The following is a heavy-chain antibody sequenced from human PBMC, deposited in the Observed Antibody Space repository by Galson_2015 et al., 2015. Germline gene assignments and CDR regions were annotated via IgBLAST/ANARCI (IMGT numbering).Heavy chain of an antibody. J-gene: IGHJ4*02. Sequence: SLRLSCAASGFTFSSYAMSWVRQAPGKGLEWVSAISGSGGSTYYADSVKGRFTISRDNSKNTLYLQMNSLRAEDTAVYYCAKARGQMSGITMVRGVIIGWGQGTLVTVSS. CDR1: GFTFSSYA. V-gene: IGHV3-23*01. CDR3: AKARGQMSGITMVRGVIIG. D-gene: IGHD3-10*01. CDR2: ISGSGGST.